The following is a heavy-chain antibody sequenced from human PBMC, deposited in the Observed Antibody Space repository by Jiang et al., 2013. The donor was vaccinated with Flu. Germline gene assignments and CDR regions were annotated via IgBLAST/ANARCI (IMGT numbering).Heavy chain of an antibody. V-gene: IGHV1-18*01. J-gene: IGHJ4*02. CDR3: ARGGPSNTMVRGVMKRPFDY. CDR1: GYTFTSYG. CDR2: ISAYNGNT. D-gene: IGHD3-10*01. Sequence: GAEVKKPGASVKVSCKASGYTFTSYGISWVRQAPGQGLEWMGWISAYNGNTNYAQKLQGRVTMTTDTSTSTAYMELRSLRSDDTAVYYCARGGPSNTMVRGVMKRPFDYWGQGTLVTVSS.